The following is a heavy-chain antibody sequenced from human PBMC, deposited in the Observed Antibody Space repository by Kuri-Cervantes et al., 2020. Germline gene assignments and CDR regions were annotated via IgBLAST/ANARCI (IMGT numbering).Heavy chain of an antibody. Sequence: GGSLRLSCAASGFTFSSYAMSWVRQAPGKGLEWVSGISDSGGSTYYADSVKGRFTISRDNSKNTLYLQMNSLRAEDTAVYYCAIMGYSGYDFFYWGQGTLVTVSS. CDR3: AIMGYSGYDFFY. J-gene: IGHJ4*02. CDR1: GFTFSSYA. V-gene: IGHV3-23*01. CDR2: ISDSGGST. D-gene: IGHD5-12*01.